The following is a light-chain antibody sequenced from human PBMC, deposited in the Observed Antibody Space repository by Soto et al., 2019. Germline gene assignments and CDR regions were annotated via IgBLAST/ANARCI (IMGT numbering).Light chain of an antibody. Sequence: QSVLSQPPSASGTPGQRVTISCSGSSSNIGSNTVNWNQQLPGTAPKVLIYSNDRRPSGVPDRFSGSKSGTSASLAISGLQSEDEADYYCAAWDDSLNAWVFGGGTKLTVL. CDR1: SSNIGSNT. J-gene: IGLJ3*02. V-gene: IGLV1-44*01. CDR3: AAWDDSLNAWV. CDR2: SND.